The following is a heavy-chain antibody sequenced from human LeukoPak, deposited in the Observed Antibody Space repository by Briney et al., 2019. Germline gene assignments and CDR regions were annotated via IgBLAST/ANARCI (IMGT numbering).Heavy chain of an antibody. CDR3: ARERVSAYDY. Sequence: GGSLRLSCAASGFIFSGYWMGWVRQAPGKGPEWVASIKPDGNEQYYVDSVRGRFTISRDNSKDSLFLQVGSLRDDDTAVYYCARERVSAYDYWGQGTLATVSS. CDR2: IKPDGNEQ. V-gene: IGHV3-7*01. CDR1: GFIFSGYW. J-gene: IGHJ4*02.